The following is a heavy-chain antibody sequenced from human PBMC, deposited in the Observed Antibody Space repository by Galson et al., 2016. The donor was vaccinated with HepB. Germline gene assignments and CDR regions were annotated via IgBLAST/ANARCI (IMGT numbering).Heavy chain of an antibody. Sequence: LRLSCAASGFTLSSYAMSWIRLAPGEGPEWVSVISGSGDKAYYANLVKGRFTLSRDNSKNTLNLQMDSLRAEDTAVYYCAKFSSDWNYFDYWGQGILVTVSS. J-gene: IGHJ4*02. CDR3: AKFSSDWNYFDY. CDR1: GFTLSSYA. V-gene: IGHV3-23*01. CDR2: ISGSGDKA. D-gene: IGHD6-19*01.